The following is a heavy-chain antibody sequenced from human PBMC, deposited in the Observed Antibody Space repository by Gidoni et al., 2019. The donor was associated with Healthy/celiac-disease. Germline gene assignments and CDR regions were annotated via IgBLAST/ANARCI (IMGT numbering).Heavy chain of an antibody. Sequence: QVQLQQWGAGLLKPSETLSLTCAVYGGSFSGYYWSWIRQPPGKGLEWIGEINHSGSTNYNPSLKSRVTISVDTSKNQFSLKLSSVTAADTAVYYCARGRGVVVPAATRSRAFDIWGQGTMVTVSS. J-gene: IGHJ3*02. D-gene: IGHD2-2*01. CDR2: INHSGST. CDR3: ARGRGVVVPAATRSRAFDI. V-gene: IGHV4-34*01. CDR1: GGSFSGYY.